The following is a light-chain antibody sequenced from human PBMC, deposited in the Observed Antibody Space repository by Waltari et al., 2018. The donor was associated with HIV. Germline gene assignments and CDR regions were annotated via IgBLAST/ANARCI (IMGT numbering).Light chain of an antibody. Sequence: SYELTQPPSVSVSPGQTARITCSGDALPRQYAYWYQQKPGQAPLLLIYKDTERPSRIPERFSCSISGTIVTLTISGVQAEDEADYYCQSPDNTTSYWVFGGGTKLTV. CDR3: QSPDNTTSYWV. V-gene: IGLV3-25*03. CDR2: KDT. CDR1: ALPRQY. J-gene: IGLJ3*02.